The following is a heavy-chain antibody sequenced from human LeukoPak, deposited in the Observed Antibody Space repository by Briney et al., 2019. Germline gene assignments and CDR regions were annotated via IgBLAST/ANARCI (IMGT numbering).Heavy chain of an antibody. D-gene: IGHD3-10*01. CDR2: ISWNSGSI. V-gene: IGHV3-9*01. CDR3: AKGGFSVTMAQPFDD. Sequence: GGSLRLSCAASGFTFDDYAMHWVRQAPGKGLEWVSGISWNSGSIGYADSVKGRFTISRDNAKNSLYLQMNSLRAEDTALYYCAKGGFSVTMAQPFDDWGQGTLVTVSS. CDR1: GFTFDDYA. J-gene: IGHJ4*02.